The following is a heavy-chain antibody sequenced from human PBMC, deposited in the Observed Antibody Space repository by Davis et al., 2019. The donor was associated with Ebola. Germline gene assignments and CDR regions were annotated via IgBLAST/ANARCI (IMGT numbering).Heavy chain of an antibody. V-gene: IGHV5-10-1*01. Sequence: GESLKISCKSSGYSFTSYWIGWVRQMPGKGLEWMGRIDPSDSYTNYSPSFQGHVTISADKSISTAYLQWSSLKASDTAMYYCARPTYYDSSGYYYFDYWGQGTLVTVSS. CDR3: ARPTYYDSSGYYYFDY. D-gene: IGHD3-22*01. J-gene: IGHJ4*02. CDR1: GYSFTSYW. CDR2: IDPSDSYT.